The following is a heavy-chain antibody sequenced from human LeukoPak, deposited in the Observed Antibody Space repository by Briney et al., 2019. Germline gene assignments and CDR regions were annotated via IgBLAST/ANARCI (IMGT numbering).Heavy chain of an antibody. D-gene: IGHD3-16*01. V-gene: IGHV4-59*12. CDR1: GGSIDTTY. CDR2: IYHSGST. Sequence: SETLSLTCSVSGGSIDTTYWSWIRQPPRKGLGWIGYIYHSGSTYYNPSLKSRVTISVDRSKNQFSLKLSSVTAADTAVYYCARVGGWFDPWGQGTLVTVSS. J-gene: IGHJ5*02. CDR3: ARVGGWFDP.